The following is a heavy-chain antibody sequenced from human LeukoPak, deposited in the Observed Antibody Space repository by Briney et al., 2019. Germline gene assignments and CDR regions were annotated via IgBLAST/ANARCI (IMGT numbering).Heavy chain of an antibody. CDR3: ARVDYGDYGFDY. CDR2: IYGGGST. V-gene: IGHV3-66*01. CDR1: GFTVSSNY. Sequence: GGSLRLSCAASGFTVSSNYMSWVRQAPGKGLEWVSVIYGGGSTYYADSVKGRFTISRDNSKNTLYLQMNSLRAEDTAVYYCARVDYGDYGFDYWGQGTLVTVSS. J-gene: IGHJ4*02. D-gene: IGHD4-17*01.